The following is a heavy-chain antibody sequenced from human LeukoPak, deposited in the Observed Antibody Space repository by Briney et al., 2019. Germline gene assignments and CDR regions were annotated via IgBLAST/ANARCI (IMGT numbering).Heavy chain of an antibody. CDR1: GFTFSSYG. D-gene: IGHD2-8*02. J-gene: IGHJ4*02. CDR3: AKADGICTGGICYRHFDN. Sequence: GSLRLSCAASGFTFSSYGMHWVRQAPGKGLEWVAVISYDGSNKYYADSVKGRFTISRDNSRNTLYLHMSNLRAEDTAIYYCAKADGICTGGICYRHFDNWGQGTLVTVSS. CDR2: ISYDGSNK. V-gene: IGHV3-30*18.